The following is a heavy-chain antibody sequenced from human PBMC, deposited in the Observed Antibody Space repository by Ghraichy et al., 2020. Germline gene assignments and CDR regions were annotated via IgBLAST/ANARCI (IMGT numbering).Heavy chain of an antibody. D-gene: IGHD4-17*01. J-gene: IGHJ4*02. Sequence: SETLSLTCTVSSGSISSYYWSWIRQPPGKGLEWIGCIYHSGSTIYNPSLKSRVAISVDTSKNQFSLKLSSLAPADTAVYYCAGGYGDYGGYGHWGQGALVTVSS. CDR3: AGGYGDYGGYGH. CDR2: IYHSGST. V-gene: IGHV4-59*01. CDR1: SGSISSYY.